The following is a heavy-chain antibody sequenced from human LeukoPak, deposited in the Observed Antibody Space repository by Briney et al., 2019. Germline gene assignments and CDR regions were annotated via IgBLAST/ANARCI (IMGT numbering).Heavy chain of an antibody. CDR2: IYHTGST. CDR3: ARPYSSSWAYFDY. D-gene: IGHD6-13*01. V-gene: IGHV4-34*01. CDR1: GGSFSGYY. J-gene: IGHJ4*02. Sequence: SETLSPTCAVYGGSFSGYYWSWIRQPPGKGLEWIGSIYHTGSTYYNPSLKSRVTISVDTSKNQFSLKLSSVPAADTAVYYCARPYSSSWAYFDYWGPGTLVTVSS.